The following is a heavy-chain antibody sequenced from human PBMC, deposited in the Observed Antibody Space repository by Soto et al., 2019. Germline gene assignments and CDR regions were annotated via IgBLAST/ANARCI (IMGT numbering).Heavy chain of an antibody. CDR3: ASTKYDSSAYYFWYLGL. Sequence: QVQLVQSGAEVKKPGSSVKVSCQASEDTFSNYAISWVRQAPGQGLEWMGGIIPIFGTANYAQKFQGRVTITADTSTNTVYLELSTLRSEVTAISYCASTKYDSSAYYFWYLGLWGRGTLVTVSS. J-gene: IGHJ2*01. V-gene: IGHV1-69*06. D-gene: IGHD3-22*01. CDR2: IIPIFGTA. CDR1: EDTFSNYA.